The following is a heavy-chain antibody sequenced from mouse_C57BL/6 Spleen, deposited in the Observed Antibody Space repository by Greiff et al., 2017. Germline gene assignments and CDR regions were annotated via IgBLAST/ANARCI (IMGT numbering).Heavy chain of an antibody. CDR3: AREDFIYYYGSSFAWFAY. CDR2: INPSNGGT. V-gene: IGHV1-53*01. D-gene: IGHD1-1*01. CDR1: GYTFTSYW. Sequence: QVQLQQPGTELVKPGASVKLSCKASGYTFTSYWMHWVKQRPGQGLEWIGNINPSNGGTNYNEKFKSKATLTVDKSSSTAYMQLSSLTSEDSAVYYWAREDFIYYYGSSFAWFAYWGQGTLVTVSA. J-gene: IGHJ3*01.